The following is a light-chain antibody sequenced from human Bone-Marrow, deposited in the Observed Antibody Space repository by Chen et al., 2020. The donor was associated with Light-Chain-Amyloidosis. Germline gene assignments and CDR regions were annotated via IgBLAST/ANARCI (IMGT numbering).Light chain of an antibody. Sequence: LVTQPSPVPVAPGHTVPRACGGNNIGSTSVHWYQQTPGQAPLLVVYDDSDRPSGIPERLSGSNSGNTATLTISRVEAGDEADYYCQVWDRSSDRPVFGGGTKLTVL. CDR2: DDS. J-gene: IGLJ3*02. CDR3: QVWDRSSDRPV. V-gene: IGLV3-21*02. CDR1: NIGSTS.